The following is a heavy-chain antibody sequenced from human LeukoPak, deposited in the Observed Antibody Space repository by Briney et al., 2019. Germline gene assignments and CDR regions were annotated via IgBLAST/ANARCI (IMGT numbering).Heavy chain of an antibody. D-gene: IGHD3-9*01. V-gene: IGHV4-59*01. CDR2: IYYSGST. Sequence: PSETPSLTCTVSGGSISSYYWSWIRQPPGKGLEWIGYIYYSGSTNYNPSLKSRVTISVDTSKNQFSLKLSSVTAADTAVYYCARTGSYYDILTGDYYYYYGMDVWGQGTTVTVSS. J-gene: IGHJ6*02. CDR1: GGSISSYY. CDR3: ARTGSYYDILTGDYYYYYGMDV.